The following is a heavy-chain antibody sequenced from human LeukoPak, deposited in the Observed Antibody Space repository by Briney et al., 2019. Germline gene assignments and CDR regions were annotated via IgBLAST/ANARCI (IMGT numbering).Heavy chain of an antibody. J-gene: IGHJ4*02. V-gene: IGHV4-59*01. Sequence: SETLSLTCTVSGGSISSYYWGWIRQPPGKGLEWIGYIYYSGSTNYNPSLKSRVTISVDTSKNQFSLKLSSVTAADTAVYYCARATSKSGYYHYWGRGTLVTVSS. CDR3: ARATSKSGYYHY. D-gene: IGHD3-22*01. CDR2: IYYSGST. CDR1: GGSISSYY.